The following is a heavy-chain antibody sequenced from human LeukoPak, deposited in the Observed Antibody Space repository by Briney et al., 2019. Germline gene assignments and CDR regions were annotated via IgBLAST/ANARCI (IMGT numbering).Heavy chain of an antibody. Sequence: ASVKVSCKASGYTFTNYGISWVRQAPGQGLEWMGWSGPYNGNTNYAQKFQDRITMTTDTSTSTAYMELSSLRSDDTAVYYCARGVYSGWYTHNWLDSWGQGTLVIVSS. CDR1: GYTFTNYG. D-gene: IGHD6-19*01. CDR2: SGPYNGNT. CDR3: ARGVYSGWYTHNWLDS. J-gene: IGHJ5*01. V-gene: IGHV1-18*01.